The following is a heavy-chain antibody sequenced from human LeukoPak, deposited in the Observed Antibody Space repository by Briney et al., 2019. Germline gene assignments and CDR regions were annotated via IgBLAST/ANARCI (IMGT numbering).Heavy chain of an antibody. CDR1: GFTYSSYS. Sequence: GGSLRLSCAASGFTYSSYSMNWIRQAPGKGLEWVSSISSSSSYIYYADSVKGRFTISRDNAKNSLYLQMNSLRAEDTAVYYCARAVAGNFDYWGQGTLVTVSS. CDR2: ISSSSSYI. CDR3: ARAVAGNFDY. D-gene: IGHD6-19*01. V-gene: IGHV3-21*01. J-gene: IGHJ4*02.